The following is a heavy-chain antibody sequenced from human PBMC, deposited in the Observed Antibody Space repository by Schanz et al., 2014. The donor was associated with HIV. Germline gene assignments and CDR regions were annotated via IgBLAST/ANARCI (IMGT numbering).Heavy chain of an antibody. J-gene: IGHJ6*02. Sequence: QVQLVQSGAEVKKPGSSVKVSCKASGGIFSYHAINWVRQAPGQGLEWMGGIIPIFATPNYAQKFQGRVTITADESTSTAYMELSSLRSEDTAVYYCARAAFSSEYYYGMDVWGQGTTVTVSS. D-gene: IGHD3-3*02. CDR3: ARAAFSSEYYYGMDV. V-gene: IGHV1-69*01. CDR2: IIPIFATP. CDR1: GGIFSYHA.